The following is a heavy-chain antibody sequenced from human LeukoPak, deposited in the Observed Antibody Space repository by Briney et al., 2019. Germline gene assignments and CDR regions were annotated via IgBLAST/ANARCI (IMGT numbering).Heavy chain of an antibody. CDR2: IYYSGST. J-gene: IGHJ6*03. CDR3: ARVDILTGYYYMDV. D-gene: IGHD3-9*01. CDR1: GGSISSYY. Sequence: PSETLSLTCTVSGGSISSYYWSWIRQPPGKGLEWIGYIYYSGSTNYNPSLKSRVTISVDTSKNRFSLKLSSVTAADTAVYYCARVDILTGYYYMDVWGKGTTVTVSS. V-gene: IGHV4-59*08.